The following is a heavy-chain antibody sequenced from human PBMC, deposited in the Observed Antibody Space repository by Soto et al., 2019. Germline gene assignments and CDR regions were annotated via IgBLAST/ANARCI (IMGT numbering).Heavy chain of an antibody. CDR2: INHSGST. CDR1: GGSFSGYY. J-gene: IGHJ5*02. Sequence: PSETLSLTCAVYGGSFSGYYWSWIRQPPGKGLEWIGEINHSGSTNYNPSLKSRVTISVDTSKNQFSLKLSSVTAADTAVYYCAREEGYCISTSCYLNWFDPWGQGTLVTVSS. CDR3: AREEGYCISTSCYLNWFDP. V-gene: IGHV4-34*01. D-gene: IGHD2-2*01.